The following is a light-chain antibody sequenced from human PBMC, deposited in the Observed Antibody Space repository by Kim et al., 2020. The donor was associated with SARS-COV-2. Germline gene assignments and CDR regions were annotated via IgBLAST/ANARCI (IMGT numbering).Light chain of an antibody. CDR3: MQGTHWPPVT. CDR1: QSLVHSDGTTY. Sequence: PASISCRSSQSLVHSDGTTYLSWFQQRPGQSPRRLIYKVSKRDSGVPDRFSGSGSGADFTLKISRVEAEDVGVYYCMQGTHWPPVTFGQGTKLEIK. V-gene: IGKV2-30*02. CDR2: KVS. J-gene: IGKJ2*01.